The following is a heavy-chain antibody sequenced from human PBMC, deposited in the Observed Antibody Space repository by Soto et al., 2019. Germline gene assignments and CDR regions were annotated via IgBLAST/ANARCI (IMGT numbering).Heavy chain of an antibody. V-gene: IGHV3-23*01. CDR1: GFTFSSYA. D-gene: IGHD4-4*01. J-gene: IGHJ4*02. Sequence: GGSLRLSCAASGFTFSSYAMSWVRQAPGKGLEWVSTISGGGSSTYYADSVKGRFTISRDNSKNTLYLQMNSLRAEDTAIYYCAKLTTVTPYYFDYWGQGTLVTVSS. CDR3: AKLTTVTPYYFDY. CDR2: ISGGGSST.